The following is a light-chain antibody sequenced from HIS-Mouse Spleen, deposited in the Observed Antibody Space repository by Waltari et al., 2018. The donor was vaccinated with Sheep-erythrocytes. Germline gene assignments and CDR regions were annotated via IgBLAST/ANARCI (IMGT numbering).Light chain of an antibody. J-gene: IGLJ3*02. V-gene: IGLV2-11*01. CDR3: CSYAGSYTWV. CDR1: SSDVGGYNY. CDR2: DVS. Sequence: LTQPPSVSVSPGQSVTISCTGTSSDVGGYNYVSWYQQHPGKAPKLMIYDVSKRPSGFPDSFSGSKSDNTASRTISVLQGEDEADYYFCSYAGSYTWVFGGGTTLTVL.